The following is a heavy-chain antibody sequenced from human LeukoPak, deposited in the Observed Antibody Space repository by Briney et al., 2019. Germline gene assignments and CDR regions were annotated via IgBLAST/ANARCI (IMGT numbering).Heavy chain of an antibody. CDR1: GFTFSSYS. CDR2: IRYDGSNK. J-gene: IGHJ4*02. D-gene: IGHD2-2*02. Sequence: PGGSLRLSCAASGFTFSSYSMHWVRQAPGKGLEWVAFIRYDGSNKYYADSVKGRFTISRDNSKNTLYLQMNSLRAEDTAVYYCAKDTRIYCSSTSCYTGFDYWGQGTLVTVSS. V-gene: IGHV3-30*02. CDR3: AKDTRIYCSSTSCYTGFDY.